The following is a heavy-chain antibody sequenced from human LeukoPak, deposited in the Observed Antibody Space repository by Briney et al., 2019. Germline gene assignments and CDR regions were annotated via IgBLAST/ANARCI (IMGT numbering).Heavy chain of an antibody. CDR1: GFTFSSYG. V-gene: IGHV3-30*02. Sequence: GGSLRLSCAASGFTFSSYGMHWVRQAPGKGLEWVAFIRFDGTNKYYADSVKGRFTISRDNSKNTLYLQMNSLRAEDTAVYYCAKDFEDIVVVPAAPSFDYWGQGTLVTVSS. J-gene: IGHJ4*02. D-gene: IGHD2-2*01. CDR2: IRFDGTNK. CDR3: AKDFEDIVVVPAAPSFDY.